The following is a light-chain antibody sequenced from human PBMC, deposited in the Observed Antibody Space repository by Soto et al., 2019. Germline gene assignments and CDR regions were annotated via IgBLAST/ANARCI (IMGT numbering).Light chain of an antibody. CDR2: EVV. CDR1: KNDIGVYDF. V-gene: IGLV2-8*01. Sequence: QSALTQPPSASGSPGQSVTISCNGTKNDIGVYDFVSWYQHHPGKAPRLIIYEVVQRPSGVPDRFSGSKSGNTASLTVSGLQAADEADYYCATWDDSLNGPVFGGGTKLTVL. J-gene: IGLJ3*02. CDR3: ATWDDSLNGPV.